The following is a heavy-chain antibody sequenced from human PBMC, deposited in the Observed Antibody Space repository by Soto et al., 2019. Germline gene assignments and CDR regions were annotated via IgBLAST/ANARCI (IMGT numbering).Heavy chain of an antibody. CDR1: GETLNSNP. D-gene: IGHD2-15*01. Sequence: QVQLVQSGAEVKKPGSSLKVSCKVFGETLNSNPIGWVRQAPGQGLEWVGGIVPLSDSTNYAQELQGRVTVTAAGSTSTVYMELSNLKSDDTAVYYCARKSGRDCHSGGGSFSLDVWGQGSLITVSS. V-gene: IGHV1-69*01. CDR3: ARKSGRDCHSGGGSFSLDV. J-gene: IGHJ4*02. CDR2: IVPLSDST.